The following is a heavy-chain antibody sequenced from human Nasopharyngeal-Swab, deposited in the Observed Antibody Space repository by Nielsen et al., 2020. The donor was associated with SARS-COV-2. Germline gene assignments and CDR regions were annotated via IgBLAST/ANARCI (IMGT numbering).Heavy chain of an antibody. D-gene: IGHD2-2*01. CDR2: IKQDGSGK. CDR1: GFTFSSYW. J-gene: IGHJ6*02. CDR3: ASPDGDQLLSGGMDV. Sequence: GESLKISCAASGFTFSSYWMSWVRQAPGKGLEWVANIKQDGSGKYYVDSVKGRFTISRDNAKNSLYLQMNSLRAEDTAVYYCASPDGDQLLSGGMDVWGQGTTVTVSS. V-gene: IGHV3-7*03.